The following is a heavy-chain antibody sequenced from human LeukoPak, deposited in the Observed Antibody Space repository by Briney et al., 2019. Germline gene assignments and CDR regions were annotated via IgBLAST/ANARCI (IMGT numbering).Heavy chain of an antibody. V-gene: IGHV4-61*02. Sequence: SQTLSLTCTVSGGSISSGSYYWSWIRQPAGKGLEWIGRIYTSGSTNYNPSLKSRVTISVDTSKNQFSLKLSSVTAADTAVYYCARGRGEYGWTNYYYMDVWGKGTTVTISS. CDR1: GGSISSGSYY. CDR2: IYTSGST. D-gene: IGHD4-17*01. J-gene: IGHJ6*03. CDR3: ARGRGEYGWTNYYYMDV.